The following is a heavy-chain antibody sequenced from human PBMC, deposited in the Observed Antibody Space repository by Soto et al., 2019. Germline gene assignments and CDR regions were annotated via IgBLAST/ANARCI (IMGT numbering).Heavy chain of an antibody. Sequence: GGSLRLSCAASGFTFSSYAMNWVRQAPGKGLEWVAGVSASGGGTSYADSVKGRFTISRDNSKDTLYLQMNRLRAEDTAVYYCAKSSSRAHYYAMDAWGQGTTVTVSS. CDR3: AKSSSRAHYYAMDA. V-gene: IGHV3-23*01. D-gene: IGHD2-2*01. CDR2: VSASGGGT. J-gene: IGHJ6*02. CDR1: GFTFSSYA.